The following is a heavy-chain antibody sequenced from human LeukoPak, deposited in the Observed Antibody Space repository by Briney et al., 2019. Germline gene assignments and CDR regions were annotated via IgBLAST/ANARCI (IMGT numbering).Heavy chain of an antibody. J-gene: IGHJ4*02. CDR3: ANAFVRGVFIQSIDY. Sequence: GGSLRLSCAASGFTFSSYAMSWVRQAPGKGLEWVSAISGSGGSTYYADSVKGRFTISRDNSKNTLYLQMNSLRAEDTAVYYCANAFVRGVFIQSIDYWGQGALVTVSS. CDR2: ISGSGGST. V-gene: IGHV3-23*01. CDR1: GFTFSSYA. D-gene: IGHD3-10*02.